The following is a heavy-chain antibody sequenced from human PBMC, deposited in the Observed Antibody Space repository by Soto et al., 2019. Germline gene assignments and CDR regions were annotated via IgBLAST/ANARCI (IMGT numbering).Heavy chain of an antibody. D-gene: IGHD3-22*01. CDR1: GFTFDDYA. Sequence: EVQLVESGGGLVQPGRSLRLSCAASGFTFDDYAMHWVRQAPGKGLEWVSGISWNSGSIGYADSVKGRFTISRDNAKNSLYLQMNSLRAEDTALYYCAKDMRRADGAMIVVVMGFDYWGQGTLVTVSS. CDR2: ISWNSGSI. J-gene: IGHJ4*02. CDR3: AKDMRRADGAMIVVVMGFDY. V-gene: IGHV3-9*01.